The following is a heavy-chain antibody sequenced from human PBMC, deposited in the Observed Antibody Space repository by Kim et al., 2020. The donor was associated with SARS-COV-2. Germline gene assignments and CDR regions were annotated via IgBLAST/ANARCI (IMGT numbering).Heavy chain of an antibody. Sequence: SETLSLTCTVSGGSVSSGSYYWSWIRQPPGKGLEWIGYIYYSGSTNYNPSLKSRVTISVDTSKNQFSLKLSSVTAADTAVYYCAGDRRGKAGFDYWGQGTLVTVSS. CDR2: IYYSGST. V-gene: IGHV4-61*01. CDR1: GGSVSSGSYY. J-gene: IGHJ4*02. D-gene: IGHD3-10*01. CDR3: AGDRRGKAGFDY.